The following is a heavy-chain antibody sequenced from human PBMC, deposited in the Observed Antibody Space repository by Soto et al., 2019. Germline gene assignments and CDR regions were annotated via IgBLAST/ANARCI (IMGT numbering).Heavy chain of an antibody. D-gene: IGHD1-20*01. V-gene: IGHV5-51*01. J-gene: IGHJ6*02. CDR1: GDSFTSHW. CDR3: ARQGGYNWNKIYYYYVMDV. Sequence: PGQSLQISCKGSGDSFTSHWIGWVRQMRGKGLDWMGIIYPGDSDTRYSPSFQGQVTISADKSISTAYLQWSSLKASDTAMYYCARQGGYNWNKIYYYYVMDVWLQGTTVTVSS. CDR2: IYPGDSDT.